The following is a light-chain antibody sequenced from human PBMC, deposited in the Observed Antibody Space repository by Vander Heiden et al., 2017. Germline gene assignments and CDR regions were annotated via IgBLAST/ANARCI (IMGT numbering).Light chain of an antibody. V-gene: IGLV3-21*02. CDR1: NIGSKR. J-gene: IGLJ2*01. CDR3: QVWETNTDVV. CDR2: GDS. Sequence: SYVLAQPPSVSVAPGQTARITCGGNNIGSKRVHWYQQKPGQAPVLVVFGDSDRPSGILERFTGSDSGNTATLIISKVEDGDEADYYCQVWETNTDVVFGGGTKLTVL.